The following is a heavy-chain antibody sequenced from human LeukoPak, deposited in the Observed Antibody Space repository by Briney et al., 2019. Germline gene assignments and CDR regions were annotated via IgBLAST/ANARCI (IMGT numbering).Heavy chain of an antibody. V-gene: IGHV3-33*06. CDR1: GFTFSDYG. CDR2: IWYDGSNK. Sequence: GKSLRLSCTASGFTFSDYGMHWVRQPPGKGLEWVAIIWYDGSNKTYEDSVKGRFTISRDNSKNTLYLQMNSLRAEDTAVYYCAKDSNRRGSSYFDYWGQGTLVTVSS. D-gene: IGHD1-14*01. J-gene: IGHJ4*02. CDR3: AKDSNRRGSSYFDY.